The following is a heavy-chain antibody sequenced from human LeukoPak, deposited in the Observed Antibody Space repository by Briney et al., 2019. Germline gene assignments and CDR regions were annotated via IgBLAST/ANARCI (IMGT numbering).Heavy chain of an antibody. J-gene: IGHJ3*02. CDR3: ASPTGSYDILTGYYFEAFDI. D-gene: IGHD3-9*01. V-gene: IGHV4-39*01. CDR1: GGSISSSSYY. Sequence: SETLSLTCTVSGGSISSSSYYWGWIRQPPRKGLEWIGSIYYSGSTYYNPSLKSRVTISVDTSKNQFSLKLSSVTAADTAVYYCASPTGSYDILTGYYFEAFDIWGQGTMVTVSS. CDR2: IYYSGST.